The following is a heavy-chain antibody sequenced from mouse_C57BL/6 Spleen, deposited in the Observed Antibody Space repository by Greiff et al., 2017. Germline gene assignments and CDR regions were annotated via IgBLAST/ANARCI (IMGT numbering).Heavy chain of an antibody. J-gene: IGHJ4*01. V-gene: IGHV1-22*01. D-gene: IGHD2-4*01. CDR1: GYTFTDYN. CDR3: ARYYDYDDNYYAMDY. CDR2: INPNNGGT. Sequence: VQLKESGPELVKPGASVKMSCKASGYTFTDYNMHWVKQSHGKSLEWIGYINPNNGGTSYNQKFKGKATLTVNKSSRTAYMERRSLTSEDSAVYYCARYYDYDDNYYAMDYWGQGTSVTVSS.